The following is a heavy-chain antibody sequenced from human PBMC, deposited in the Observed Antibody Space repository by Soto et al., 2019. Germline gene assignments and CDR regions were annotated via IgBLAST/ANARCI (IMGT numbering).Heavy chain of an antibody. J-gene: IGHJ6*02. D-gene: IGHD1-26*01. CDR3: AGSFIVGGSIYCYYGMDV. Sequence: QVQLVQSGAEVKEPGASVKVSCKASGYTFTNYYMHWLRQAPGQGLEWVGMIIPSGGSTSSAQKFQARVTMTRDTSTSTVYMELSSLRSEDTAVYYCAGSFIVGGSIYCYYGMDVWGQGTTVTVSS. CDR1: GYTFTNYY. CDR2: IIPSGGST. V-gene: IGHV1-46*01.